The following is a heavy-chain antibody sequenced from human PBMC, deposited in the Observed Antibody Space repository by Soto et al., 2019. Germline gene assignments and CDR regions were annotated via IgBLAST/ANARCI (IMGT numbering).Heavy chain of an antibody. CDR3: VNTIRHVYQQYYGLDV. CDR1: VFSLTTSGMG. V-gene: IGHV2-5*01. J-gene: IGHJ6*02. D-gene: IGHD6-13*01. CDR2: GYWNDDK. Sequence: QVTLKESGPPLVRPSQTLTLTCTFSVFSLTTSGMGVGWIRQPPGKALEWLALGYWNDDKRYSPSLKSRLTITNDAFGSRVIVKMTDMDPKDTATYSCVNTIRHVYQQYYGLDVWGQGTTVSVSS.